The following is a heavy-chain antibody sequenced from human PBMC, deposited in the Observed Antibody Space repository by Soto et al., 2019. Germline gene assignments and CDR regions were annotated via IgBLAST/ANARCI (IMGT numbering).Heavy chain of an antibody. J-gene: IGHJ6*02. Sequence: QVQLVQSGAEVKKPGSSVKVSCKASGGTFSSYAISWVRQAPGQGLEWMGGIIPISGTANYAQKLQGRVTMTADESTSTAYMELSILRSEDTAVYYCARSQGSSTSLEIYYYYYYGMDVWGQGTTVTVSS. CDR2: IIPISGTA. CDR3: ARSQGSSTSLEIYYYYYYGMDV. CDR1: GGTFSSYA. V-gene: IGHV1-69*01. D-gene: IGHD2-2*01.